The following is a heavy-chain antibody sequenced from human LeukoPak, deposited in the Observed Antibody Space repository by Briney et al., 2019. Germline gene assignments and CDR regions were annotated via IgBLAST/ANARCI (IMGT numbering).Heavy chain of an antibody. Sequence: SETLSLTCTVSGGSISSYYWSWIRQPPGKGLECIGYIYYSGSTNYNPSLKSRVTISVDTSKNQFSLKLSSVTAADTAVYYCARTWLQLPPYYYYYYMDVWGKGTTVTVSS. D-gene: IGHD5-24*01. CDR3: ARTWLQLPPYYYYYYMDV. V-gene: IGHV4-59*01. CDR1: GGSISSYY. J-gene: IGHJ6*03. CDR2: IYYSGST.